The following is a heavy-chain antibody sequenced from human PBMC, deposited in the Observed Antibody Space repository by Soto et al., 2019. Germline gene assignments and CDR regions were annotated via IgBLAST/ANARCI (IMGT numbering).Heavy chain of an antibody. CDR1: GGTFSSYA. J-gene: IGHJ4*02. D-gene: IGHD1-26*01. CDR3: ATLLHGGKGVGRDY. V-gene: IGHV1-69*12. CDR2: VIPIFGTA. Sequence: QVQLVQSGAEVKKPGSSVKVSCKASGGTFSSYAISWVRQAPGQGLEWMGGVIPIFGTANYAQKFQGRVTITADEYTSTAYMELSSLRSEDTAVYYCATLLHGGKGVGRDYWGQGTLVTVSS.